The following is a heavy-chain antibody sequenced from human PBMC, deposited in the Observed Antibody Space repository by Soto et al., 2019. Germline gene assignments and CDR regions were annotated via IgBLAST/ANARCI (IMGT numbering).Heavy chain of an antibody. Sequence: GGSLRLSCEASGFNFKKFAMGWVRQAPGEGLEWVSGISCCGGSTFYADSVKGRFSLARDDSKNTLSLQLNCLRVEDTAHYYCAKADGEKWLIHNLDNWGQGNLVTVSS. J-gene: IGHJ4*02. CDR1: GFNFKKFA. D-gene: IGHD5-12*01. CDR2: ISCCGGST. CDR3: AKADGEKWLIHNLDN. V-gene: IGHV3-23*01.